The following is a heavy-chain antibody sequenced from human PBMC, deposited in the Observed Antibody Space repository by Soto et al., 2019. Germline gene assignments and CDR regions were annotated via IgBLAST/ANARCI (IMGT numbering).Heavy chain of an antibody. Sequence: PGGSLILSCAASGFNFDDYSMHWVRQAPGKGLEWVSGISWNSGSIGYADSVKGRFTISRDNAKNSLYLQMNSLRAEDTALYYCAKAAYYYDSSGYFDYWGQGTLVTVSS. J-gene: IGHJ4*02. D-gene: IGHD3-22*01. V-gene: IGHV3-9*01. CDR3: AKAAYYYDSSGYFDY. CDR2: ISWNSGSI. CDR1: GFNFDDYS.